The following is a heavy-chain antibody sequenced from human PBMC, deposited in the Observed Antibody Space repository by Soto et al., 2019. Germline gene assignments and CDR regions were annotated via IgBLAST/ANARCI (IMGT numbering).Heavy chain of an antibody. CDR3: ARSPPGYYYDSSGSNFDY. CDR1: GYSISSGYY. J-gene: IGHJ4*02. D-gene: IGHD3-22*01. V-gene: IGHV4-38-2*01. Sequence: SETLSLTCAVSGYSISSGYYWGWIRQPPGKGLEWIGSIYYSGSTYYNPSLKSRVTISVDTSKNQFSLKLSSVTAADTAVYYCARSPPGYYYDSSGSNFDYWGQGTLVTVSS. CDR2: IYYSGST.